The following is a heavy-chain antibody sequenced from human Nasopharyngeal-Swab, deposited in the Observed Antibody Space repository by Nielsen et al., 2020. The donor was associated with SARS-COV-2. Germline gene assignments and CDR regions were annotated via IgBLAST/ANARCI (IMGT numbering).Heavy chain of an antibody. V-gene: IGHV3-15*01. CDR2: IKSKTDGGTT. D-gene: IGHD3-22*01. J-gene: IGHJ6*02. Sequence: WIRQPPGKGLEWVGRIKSKTDGGTTDYAAPVKGRFTISRDDSKNTLYLQMNSLKTEDTAVYYCTGTMIVVVTPYYYYYGTDVWGQGTTVTVSS. CDR3: TGTMIVVVTPYYYYYGTDV.